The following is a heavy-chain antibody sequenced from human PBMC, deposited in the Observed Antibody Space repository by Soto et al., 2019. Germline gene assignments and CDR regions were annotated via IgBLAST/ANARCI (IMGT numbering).Heavy chain of an antibody. Sequence: QVQLQESGPGLVKPSETLSLTCTVSGGSISSYYWSWIRQPPGKGLEWIGYIYYSGSTNYNPSLKSRVTISVDTSKNQFSLKLSSVTAADTAVYYCASSRSGTRDGYNLSYWGQGTLVTVSS. D-gene: IGHD5-12*01. CDR2: IYYSGST. CDR3: ASSRSGTRDGYNLSY. J-gene: IGHJ4*02. CDR1: GGSISSYY. V-gene: IGHV4-59*01.